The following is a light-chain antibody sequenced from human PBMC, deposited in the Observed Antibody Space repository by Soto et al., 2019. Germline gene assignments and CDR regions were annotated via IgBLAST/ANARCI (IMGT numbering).Light chain of an antibody. J-gene: IGKJ1*01. CDR3: QQGSSFPWT. CDR2: AAS. Sequence: DIQMTQSPSSVSASVGDRVTITCRASQDISRWLAWYQQKPGKAPKLLIYAASSLQSGVPSRFSGSGSGTDFTLTISSRQPEDFATYYCQQGSSFPWTFGQVTKVEIK. CDR1: QDISRW. V-gene: IGKV1-12*01.